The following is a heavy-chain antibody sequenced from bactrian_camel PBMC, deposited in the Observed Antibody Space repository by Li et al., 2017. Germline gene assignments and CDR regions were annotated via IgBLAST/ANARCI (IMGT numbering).Heavy chain of an antibody. J-gene: IGHJ4*01. Sequence: QVQLVESGGGSVEAGGSLTLSCEISGYTMIRYCMGWFRQVRGKDLEGIAVIEPDGTTTYADSVKGRFTISRDNAKNTLYLQMDTLKPEDTAMYYCRYGREYDDGSWTWNYWGQGTQVTVS. D-gene: IGHD1*01. CDR2: IEPDGTT. CDR3: RYGREYDDGSWTWNY. CDR1: GYTMIRYC. V-gene: IGHV3S9*01.